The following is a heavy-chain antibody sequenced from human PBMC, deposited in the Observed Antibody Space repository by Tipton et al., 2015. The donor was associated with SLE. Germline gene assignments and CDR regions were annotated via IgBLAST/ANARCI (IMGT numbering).Heavy chain of an antibody. V-gene: IGHV3-23*01. CDR1: GFPLGRDL. CDR2: IIGVGGGT. Sequence: SLRLSCAVSGFPLGRDLISWVRQAPGKGLEWVSIIGVGGGTYYADSVQGRFTISRDNSKNTLHLQMNSLRAEDTALYYCAKDHIVATIRDAFDVWGQGTMVTVSS. J-gene: IGHJ3*01. D-gene: IGHD5-12*01. CDR3: AKDHIVATIRDAFDV.